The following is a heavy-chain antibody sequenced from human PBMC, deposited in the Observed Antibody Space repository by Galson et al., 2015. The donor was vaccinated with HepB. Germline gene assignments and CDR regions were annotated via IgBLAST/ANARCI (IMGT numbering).Heavy chain of an antibody. CDR1: GFTFSSYN. Sequence: SLRLSCAASGFTFSSYNMSWVRQAPGKGLEWVSYISNSGTTIYYADPVKGRFTISRDNAKNSLSLQMNGLRDEDTAVYYCARDFYYYALDVWGQGTTVTVSS. J-gene: IGHJ6*02. CDR3: ARDFYYYALDV. CDR2: ISNSGTTI. D-gene: IGHD3-16*01. V-gene: IGHV3-48*02.